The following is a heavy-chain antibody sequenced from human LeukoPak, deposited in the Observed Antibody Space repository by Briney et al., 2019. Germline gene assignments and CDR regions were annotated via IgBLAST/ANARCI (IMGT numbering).Heavy chain of an antibody. CDR3: ARRGVGQWPYDY. V-gene: IGHV4-61*02. CDR2: IYASGST. D-gene: IGHD6-19*01. J-gene: IGHJ4*02. CDR1: GGSISGGSFY. Sequence: PSQTLSLTCTVSGGSISGGSFYWTWIRQPAGKGLEWIGRIYASGSTNYNSSLKSRVTISVDTSKNQFSLRLSSVTAADTAVYYCARRGVGQWPYDYWGQGTLVTVSS.